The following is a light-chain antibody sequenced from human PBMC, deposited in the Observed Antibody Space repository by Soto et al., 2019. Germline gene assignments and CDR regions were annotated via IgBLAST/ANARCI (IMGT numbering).Light chain of an antibody. CDR2: GAS. CDR3: QQHNNWPFIT. J-gene: IGKJ5*01. Sequence: ETGLKMSTATVSRSPGARGPLSWPARQSVSNNYLAWYQQQPGQAPRLLIYGASNRATGSPDRFSGSGAGTDFTLTISSLQSDDVSVYYCQQHNNWPFITVGQGTRLEIK. V-gene: IGKV3D-15*01. CDR1: QSVSNN.